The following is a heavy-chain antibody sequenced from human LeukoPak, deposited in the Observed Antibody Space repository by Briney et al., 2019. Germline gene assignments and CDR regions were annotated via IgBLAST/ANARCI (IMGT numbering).Heavy chain of an antibody. J-gene: IGHJ4*02. CDR1: GGTFSSYA. V-gene: IGHV1-69*05. Sequence: GASVKVSCKASGGTFSSYAISWVRQAPGQGLEWMGGIIPIFGTANYAQKFQGRVTITRNTSISTAYMELSSLRSEDTAVYYCARTGIQLWLDYWGQGTLVTVSS. CDR2: IIPIFGTA. D-gene: IGHD5-18*01. CDR3: ARTGIQLWLDY.